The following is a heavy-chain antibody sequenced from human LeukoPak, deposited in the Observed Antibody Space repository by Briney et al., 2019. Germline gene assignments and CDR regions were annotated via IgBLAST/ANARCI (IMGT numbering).Heavy chain of an antibody. J-gene: IGHJ4*02. CDR1: VYTFTNYG. V-gene: IGHV1-18*01. D-gene: IGHD3-22*01. CDR2: INTYNGNT. CDR3: ARDPYDGSGCIDY. Sequence: ASVKVSCKAPVYTFTNYGITWVRHAPGQGLEWMGWINTYNGNTNYAQKLQGRVTMTTEPSTSTDYMELRRLRSDDTAVYYCARDPYDGSGCIDYWGQGTLVTVSS.